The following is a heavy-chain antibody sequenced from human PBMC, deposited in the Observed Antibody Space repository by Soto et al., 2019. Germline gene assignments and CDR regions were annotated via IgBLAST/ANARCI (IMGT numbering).Heavy chain of an antibody. CDR2: ISFDGSKK. CDR3: AKQEFYDSSGYYPYPFDY. Sequence: PGGSLRLSCAASGFTFTTYGMHWVRQAPGKGLEWVAVISFDGSKKYYADSVKGRFTISRDNSKNTLYLQMNSLRAEDTAVYYCAKQEFYDSSGYYPYPFDYWGQGTLVTVSS. J-gene: IGHJ4*02. CDR1: GFTFTTYG. V-gene: IGHV3-30*18. D-gene: IGHD3-22*01.